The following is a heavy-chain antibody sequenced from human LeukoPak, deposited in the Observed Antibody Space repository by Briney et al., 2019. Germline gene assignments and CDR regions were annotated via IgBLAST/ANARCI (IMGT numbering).Heavy chain of an antibody. CDR2: ISYDGSNK. CDR3: AERIVVVPATDY. J-gene: IGHJ4*02. V-gene: IGHV3-30-3*01. Sequence: GRSLRLSCAASGFTFSSYAMHWVRQAPGKGLEWVAVISYDGSNKYYADSVKGRFTISRDNSKNTLYLQMNSLRAEDTAVYYCAERIVVVPATDYWGQGTLVTVSS. D-gene: IGHD2-2*01. CDR1: GFTFSSYA.